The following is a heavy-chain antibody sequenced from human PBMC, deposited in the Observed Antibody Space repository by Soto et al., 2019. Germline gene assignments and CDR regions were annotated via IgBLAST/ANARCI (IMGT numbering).Heavy chain of an antibody. Sequence: EVQLVESGGGLVQPGGSLRLSCAASGFTFSSYSMNWVRQAPGKGLEWVSYISSSSSTIFYSDSVNGRFTSSRDNAKNSQYMQMNSLIEEDTAVYYCARESRFLAWLSLIWFDPWGQVTLVTVS. J-gene: IGHJ5*02. CDR1: GFTFSSYS. D-gene: IGHD3-3*01. CDR2: ISSSSSTI. V-gene: IGHV3-48*02. CDR3: ARESRFLAWLSLIWFDP.